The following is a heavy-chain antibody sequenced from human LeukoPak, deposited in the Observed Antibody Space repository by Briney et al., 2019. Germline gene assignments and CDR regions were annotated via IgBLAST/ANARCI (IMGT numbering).Heavy chain of an antibody. Sequence: ASVKLSCKASGYTFTSYGISWVRQAPGQGLEWMGWISAYNGNTNYAQKLQGRVTMTTDTSTSKAYMELRSLRSDDTAVYYCARDFSSGWFDDYYGMDVWGQGTTVTVSS. CDR3: ARDFSSGWFDDYYGMDV. J-gene: IGHJ6*02. D-gene: IGHD6-19*01. CDR1: GYTFTSYG. V-gene: IGHV1-18*01. CDR2: ISAYNGNT.